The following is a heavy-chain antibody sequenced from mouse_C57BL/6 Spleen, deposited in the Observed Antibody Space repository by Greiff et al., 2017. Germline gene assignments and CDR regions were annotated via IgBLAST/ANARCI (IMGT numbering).Heavy chain of an antibody. CDR3: ARRGAYYDYASHYFDY. CDR1: GYTFTSYW. CDR2: IYPGSGST. V-gene: IGHV1-55*01. Sequence: VQLQQPGAELVKPGASVKMSCKASGYTFTSYWITWVKQRPGQGLEWIGDIYPGSGSTNYNEKFKSKATLTVDTSSSTAYMQLSRLTSEDSAVYYCARRGAYYDYASHYFDYWGQGTTLTVSS. D-gene: IGHD2-4*01. J-gene: IGHJ2*01.